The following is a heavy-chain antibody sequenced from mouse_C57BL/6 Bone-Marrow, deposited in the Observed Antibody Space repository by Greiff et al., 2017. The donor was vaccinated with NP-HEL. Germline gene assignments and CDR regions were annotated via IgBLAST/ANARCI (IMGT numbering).Heavy chain of an antibody. CDR2: IDPENGDT. CDR3: TDYYGSSLYAMDY. D-gene: IGHD1-1*01. Sequence: EVQGVESGAELVRPGASVKLSCTASGFNIKDDYMHWVKQRPEQGLEWIGWIDPENGDTEYASKFPGKATVTADTSSNTAYRQLSSLTSEDTAVYYCTDYYGSSLYAMDYWGQGTSVTVSS. CDR1: GFNIKDDY. V-gene: IGHV14-4*01. J-gene: IGHJ4*01.